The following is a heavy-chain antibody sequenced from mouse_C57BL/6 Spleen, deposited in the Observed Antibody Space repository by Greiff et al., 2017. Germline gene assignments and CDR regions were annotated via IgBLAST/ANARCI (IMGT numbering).Heavy chain of an antibody. J-gene: IGHJ2*01. CDR1: GFTFSDYY. D-gene: IGHD2-2*01. Sequence: EVMLVESGGGLVQPGGSLKLSCAASGFTFSDYYMYWVRQTPEKRLEWVAYISNGGGSTYYPDTVKGRFTISRDNAKNTLYRQMSRLKSEDTAMYYCARHSPGSIDYWGQGTTLTVSS. CDR2: ISNGGGST. CDR3: ARHSPGSIDY. V-gene: IGHV5-12*01.